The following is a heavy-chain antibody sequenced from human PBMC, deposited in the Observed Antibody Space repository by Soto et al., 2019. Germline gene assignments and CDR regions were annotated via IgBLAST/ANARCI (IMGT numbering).Heavy chain of an antibody. D-gene: IGHD3-10*01. CDR2: ISGSGGST. CDR3: AKGGWDGSGSYYKIDY. J-gene: IGHJ4*02. CDR1: GFTFSSYA. V-gene: IGHV3-23*01. Sequence: GGSLRLSCAASGFTFSSYAMSWVRQAPGKGLEWVSAISGSGGSTYYADSVKGRFTISRDNSKNTLYLQMNSLRAEDTAVYYCAKGGWDGSGSYYKIDYWGQGTLVTVSS.